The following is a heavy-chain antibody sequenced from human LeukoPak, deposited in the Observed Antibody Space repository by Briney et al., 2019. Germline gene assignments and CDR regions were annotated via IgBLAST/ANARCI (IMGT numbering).Heavy chain of an antibody. J-gene: IGHJ4*02. CDR1: GFTFSSYG. V-gene: IGHV3-30*02. D-gene: IGHD3-3*01. CDR3: AKDHDDFPGSGY. Sequence: GRSLRLSCAASGFTFSSYGMHWVRQAPGKGLEWVAFIRYDGSNKYYADSVKGRFTISRDNSKNTLYLQMNSLRAEDTAVYYCAKDHDDFPGSGYWGQGTLVTVSS. CDR2: IRYDGSNK.